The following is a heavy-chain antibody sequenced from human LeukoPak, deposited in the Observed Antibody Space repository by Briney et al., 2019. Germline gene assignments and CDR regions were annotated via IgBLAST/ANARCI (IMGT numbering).Heavy chain of an antibody. J-gene: IGHJ5*02. Sequence: SETLSLTCTVSGGSISIGSYYWSWIRQPAGKGLEWIGHIYTSGSTNYNPSLKSRVTISVDTSKNHFSLKLNAVTAADTAVYYCARDLLDYQLLSGSWFDLWGQGTLVTVSS. CDR2: IYTSGST. V-gene: IGHV4-61*09. CDR3: ARDLLDYQLLSGSWFDL. CDR1: GGSISIGSYY. D-gene: IGHD2-2*01.